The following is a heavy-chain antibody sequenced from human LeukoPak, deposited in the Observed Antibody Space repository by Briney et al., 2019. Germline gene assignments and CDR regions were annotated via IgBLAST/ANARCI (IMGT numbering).Heavy chain of an antibody. D-gene: IGHD3-10*01. CDR2: IYYSGDT. Sequence: PSETLSLTCTVAGGSIGNNRYYWGWIRQPPGKGLEGMGNIYYSGDTSYNPSLKSRVTMSVNTPKNQFSLKLSSVTAADTAVYYCARDRIRFGELSYFDYWGQGSLVTVSP. V-gene: IGHV4-39*07. CDR3: ARDRIRFGELSYFDY. J-gene: IGHJ4*02. CDR1: GGSIGNNRYY.